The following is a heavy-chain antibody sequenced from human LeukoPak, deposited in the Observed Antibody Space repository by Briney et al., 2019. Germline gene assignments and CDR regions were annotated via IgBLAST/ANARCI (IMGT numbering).Heavy chain of an antibody. CDR3: AMESLLRGVISQGY. D-gene: IGHD3-10*01. V-gene: IGHV4-4*02. Sequence: SGTLSFTCRVSVGSLRSYNWWALVRQPPGKGLEWIGEIYQTGSTNYSPSVRSRVTISLDKSKSEFSLRLNSVTAADTAMNYCAMESLLRGVISQGYWGQGTLVTVSS. CDR2: IYQTGST. CDR1: VGSLRSYNW. J-gene: IGHJ4*02.